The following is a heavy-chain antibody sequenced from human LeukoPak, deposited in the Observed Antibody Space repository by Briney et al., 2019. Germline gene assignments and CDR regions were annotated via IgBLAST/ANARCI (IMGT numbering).Heavy chain of an antibody. D-gene: IGHD1-7*01. CDR1: GYTFTTSG. V-gene: IGHV1-18*01. J-gene: IGHJ4*02. CDR3: AGVAGFYWNSDSFDY. CDR2: ISAYNGQT. Sequence: SVKVSCKASGYTFTTSGISWVRQAPGQGLEWMGWISAYNGQTNYAQKVQGRVTMTIDTPTKTAYMELRSLGSDDTAVYYCAGVAGFYWNSDSFDYWGQGTQVTVSS.